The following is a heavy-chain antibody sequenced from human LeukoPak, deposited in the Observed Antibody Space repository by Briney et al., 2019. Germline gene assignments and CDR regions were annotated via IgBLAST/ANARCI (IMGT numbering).Heavy chain of an antibody. D-gene: IGHD3-22*01. V-gene: IGHV1-18*01. CDR2: ISAYNGNT. Sequence: ASVKVSCKASGYTFTSYAMNWVRQAPGQGLEWMGWISAYNGNTNYAQKLQGRVTMTTDTSTSTAHMELRSLRSDDTAVYYCARSAPVPTYYYDSSGYDEFDYWGQGTLVTVSS. J-gene: IGHJ4*02. CDR3: ARSAPVPTYYYDSSGYDEFDY. CDR1: GYTFTSYA.